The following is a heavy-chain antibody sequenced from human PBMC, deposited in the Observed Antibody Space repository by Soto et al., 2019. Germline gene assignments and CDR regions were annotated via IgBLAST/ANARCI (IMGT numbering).Heavy chain of an antibody. J-gene: IGHJ4*02. D-gene: IGHD6-13*01. CDR1: GFTFSSYG. CDR3: ARDRFVAAAGTPFDY. Sequence: PGWSLRLSCAASGFTFSSYGMHWVRQAPGKGLEWVAVIWYDGSNKYYADSVKGRFTISRDNSKNTLYLQMNSLRAEDTAVYYCARDRFVAAAGTPFDYWGQGTLVTVSS. V-gene: IGHV3-33*01. CDR2: IWYDGSNK.